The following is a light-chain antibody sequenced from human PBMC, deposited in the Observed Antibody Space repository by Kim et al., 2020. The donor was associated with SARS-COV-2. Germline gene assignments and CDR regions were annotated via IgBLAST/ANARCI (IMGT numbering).Light chain of an antibody. Sequence: VSPEQTASITCSGDKLGDKYACWYQQKPGQSPVLVIYQDSKRPSGIPKRFSGSNSGNTATLTISGTQAMDEAAYYCQAWDSSTYVFGTGTKVTVL. CDR1: KLGDKY. CDR2: QDS. CDR3: QAWDSSTYV. V-gene: IGLV3-1*01. J-gene: IGLJ1*01.